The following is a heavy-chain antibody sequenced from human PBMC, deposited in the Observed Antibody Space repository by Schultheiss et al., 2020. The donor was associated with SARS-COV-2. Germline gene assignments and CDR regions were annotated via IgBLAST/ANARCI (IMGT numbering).Heavy chain of an antibody. D-gene: IGHD3-22*01. CDR1: GFTFSSYA. V-gene: IGHV3-48*02. J-gene: IGHJ4*02. CDR3: VRGYYDSSGYSVFDY. CDR2: ISSSSSTI. Sequence: GESLKISCAASGFTFSSYAMSWVRQAPGKGLEWVSYISSSSSTIYYADSVKGRFTISRDNAKNSLYLQMNSLRDEDTAVYYCVRGYYDSSGYSVFDYWGQGTLVTVSS.